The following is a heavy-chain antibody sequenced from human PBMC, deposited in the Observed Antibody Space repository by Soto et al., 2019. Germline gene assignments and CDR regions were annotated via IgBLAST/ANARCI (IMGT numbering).Heavy chain of an antibody. Sequence: QVQVVESGGGVVQPGRSLRLSCAASGFTFSRYAIHWVRQAPGKGLEWVAVISRDGTNKYYVDSVKGRFTISRDNSRNTLYLQMNSLRHEDAAVYYCARSRSGAVAYSFDFWGQGTLVTVSS. CDR3: ARSRSGAVAYSFDF. V-gene: IGHV3-30*04. CDR1: GFTFSRYA. D-gene: IGHD3-10*01. J-gene: IGHJ4*02. CDR2: ISRDGTNK.